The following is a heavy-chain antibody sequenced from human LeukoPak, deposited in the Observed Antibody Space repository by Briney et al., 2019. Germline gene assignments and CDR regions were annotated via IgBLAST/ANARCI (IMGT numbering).Heavy chain of an antibody. CDR1: GGTFISYA. V-gene: IGHV1-69*13. J-gene: IGHJ4*02. Sequence: ASVKVSCKASGGTFISYAISWVRQAPGQGLECMGGIIPIFGTAHYTQKFQGRVTITADESTSTAYIELSSLRSEDTAVYYCARAAYCGGDCYTFDYWGQGTLVTVSS. D-gene: IGHD2-21*01. CDR3: ARAAYCGGDCYTFDY. CDR2: IIPIFGTA.